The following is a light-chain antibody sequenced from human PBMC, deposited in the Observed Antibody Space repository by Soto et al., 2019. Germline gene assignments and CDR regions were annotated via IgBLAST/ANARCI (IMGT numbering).Light chain of an antibody. CDR1: QSVSSSY. CDR3: QQSARPPLT. V-gene: IGKV3-20*01. Sequence: ESVLLHCRGNLYLYPGERATLSCRASQSVSSSYLAWYQQKPGQAPRLLIYGASSRATGIPDRFSVSGSGTDFTLTISRLEPEDSPVYDCQQSARPPLTFAGGTQVDIK. J-gene: IGKJ4*01. CDR2: GAS.